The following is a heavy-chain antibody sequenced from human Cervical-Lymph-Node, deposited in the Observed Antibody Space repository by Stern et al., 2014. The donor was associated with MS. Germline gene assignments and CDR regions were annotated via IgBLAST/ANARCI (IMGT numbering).Heavy chain of an antibody. CDR3: ARDRAVATPMFSLDY. CDR2: ITRSSTYI. J-gene: IGHJ4*02. CDR1: GFTFSSYS. D-gene: IGHD4-23*01. Sequence: EVQLVESGGGLVKPGGSLRLSCAASGFTFSSYSMNWVRQAPGKGLEWVSSITRSSTYIYYADSVKGRFTISRDNAKNSLYLQMNSLRAEDTAVYYCARDRAVATPMFSLDYWGQGTLVTVSS. V-gene: IGHV3-21*01.